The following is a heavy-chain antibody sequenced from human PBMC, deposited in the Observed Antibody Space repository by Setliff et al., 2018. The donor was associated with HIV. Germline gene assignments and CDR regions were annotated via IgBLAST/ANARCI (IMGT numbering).Heavy chain of an antibody. J-gene: IGHJ6*03. CDR3: ARDVPWGDYYYYMDV. D-gene: IGHD3-16*01. V-gene: IGHV4-4*07. CDR1: GGSISRYY. CDR2: IYTSGST. Sequence: SETLSLTCTVSGGSISRYYWSGIRQPAGKGLEWIGHIYTSGSTNYNPSLKSRVTMSVDTSKNQFSLKLSSVTAADTAVYYCARDVPWGDYYYYMDVWGKGTTVTVSS.